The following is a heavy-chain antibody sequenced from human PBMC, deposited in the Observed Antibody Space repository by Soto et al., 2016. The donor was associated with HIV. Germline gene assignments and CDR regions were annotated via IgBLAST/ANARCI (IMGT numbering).Heavy chain of an antibody. J-gene: IGHJ4*02. D-gene: IGHD5-18*01. Sequence: QVQLVQSGAEVKEPGASVKVSCKASGYTFNTYGFNWVRQAPGQGLEWMGWMSVYNGSTNYAQKLQGRVTMTSDRSTNTAYMELRSLISDDTAVYYCARGREDTAILDYWGQGSLITVSS. V-gene: IGHV1-18*01. CDR1: GYTFNTYG. CDR3: ARGREDTAILDY. CDR2: MSVYNGST.